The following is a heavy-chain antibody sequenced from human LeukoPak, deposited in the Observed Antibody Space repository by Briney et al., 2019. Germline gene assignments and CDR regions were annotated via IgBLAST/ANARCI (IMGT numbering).Heavy chain of an antibody. Sequence: PSETLSLTCTVSGGSISSSSYYWGWIRQPPGKGLEWIGSIYYSGSTNYNPSLKSRVTISVDTSKNQFSLKLSSVTAADTAVYYCARRYGSGSYPRAYYFDYWGQGTLVTVSS. D-gene: IGHD3-10*01. CDR2: IYYSGST. V-gene: IGHV4-39*07. CDR3: ARRYGSGSYPRAYYFDY. J-gene: IGHJ4*02. CDR1: GGSISSSSYY.